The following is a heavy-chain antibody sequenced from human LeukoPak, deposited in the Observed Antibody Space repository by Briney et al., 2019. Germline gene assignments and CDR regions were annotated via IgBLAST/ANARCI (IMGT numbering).Heavy chain of an antibody. V-gene: IGHV1-69*02. CDR2: IIPILGIA. Sequence: SVKVSCKASGGTFSSYTISWVRQAPGQGLEWRGRIIPILGIANYAQKFQGRVTITADKSTSTAYMELSSLRSEDTAVYYCARGTYYDFWSGGKRYYYYYMDVWGKGTTVTVSS. CDR1: GGTFSSYT. CDR3: ARGTYYDFWSGGKRYYYYYMDV. D-gene: IGHD3-3*01. J-gene: IGHJ6*03.